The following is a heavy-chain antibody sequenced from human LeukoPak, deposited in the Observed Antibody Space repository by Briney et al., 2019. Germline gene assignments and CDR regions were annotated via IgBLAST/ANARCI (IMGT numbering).Heavy chain of an antibody. Sequence: GGSLRLSCAASGFTFSSYSMNWVRQAPGKGLEWVSYISSSSSTIYNADSVKGRFTISRDNAKNSLYLQMKSLRAEDTAVYYCARDKGVSGYSIDYWGQGTLVTVSS. CDR2: ISSSSSTI. D-gene: IGHD3-22*01. CDR3: ARDKGVSGYSIDY. CDR1: GFTFSSYS. V-gene: IGHV3-48*01. J-gene: IGHJ4*02.